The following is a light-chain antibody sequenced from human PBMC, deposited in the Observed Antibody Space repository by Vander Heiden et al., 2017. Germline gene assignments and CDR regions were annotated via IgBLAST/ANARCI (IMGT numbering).Light chain of an antibody. CDR1: ALAKEY. CDR2: KDS. CDR3: QSADSSGTFQVV. Sequence: SHALSLPPSASVSTAQTARMTSSGDALAKEYAYWYQQKPGQASVLVIYKDSGRPSGVPERCSGSSSGTTVTLTISGVQAEDEADDYCQSADSSGTFQVVFGGGTKLTVL. J-gene: IGLJ2*01. V-gene: IGLV3-25*03.